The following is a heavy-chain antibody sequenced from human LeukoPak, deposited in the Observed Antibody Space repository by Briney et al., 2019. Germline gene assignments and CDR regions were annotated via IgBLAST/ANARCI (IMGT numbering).Heavy chain of an antibody. D-gene: IGHD3-16*02. J-gene: IGHJ4*02. CDR2: INHSGST. CDR3: ARRGRYYDYIWGSYRYQYYFDY. V-gene: IGHV4-34*01. Sequence: SETLSLTCAVYGGSFSGYYWSWLRQPPGRGLEWLGEINHSGSTNYNPSLKSRVTISVDTSKNQFSLKLSSVTAADTAVYYCARRGRYYDYIWGSYRYQYYFDYWGQGTLVTVSS. CDR1: GGSFSGYY.